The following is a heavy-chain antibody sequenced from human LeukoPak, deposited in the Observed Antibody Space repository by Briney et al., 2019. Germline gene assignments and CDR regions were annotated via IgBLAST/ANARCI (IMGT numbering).Heavy chain of an antibody. CDR2: IYYSGRD. CDR1: VGSLTSNSYY. D-gene: IGHD6-25*01. Sequence: PSETLSLTCSVSVGSLTSNSYYWGWIRQPPGKGLEWIGSIYYSGRDFYNPSLKSRVTISVDPSKSHFSLKLTSVTGADTAVYNCARHLYSGYDRFDYWGPGSLVIVSS. V-gene: IGHV4-39*01. CDR3: ARHLYSGYDRFDY. J-gene: IGHJ4*02.